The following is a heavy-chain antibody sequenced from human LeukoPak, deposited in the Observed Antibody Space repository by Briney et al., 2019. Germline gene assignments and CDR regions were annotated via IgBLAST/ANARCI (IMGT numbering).Heavy chain of an antibody. J-gene: IGHJ4*02. CDR2: ISSSGSTI. D-gene: IGHD3-22*01. Sequence: GGSLGLSCAASGFTFSSYEMNWVRQAPGKGLEWVSYISSSGSTIYYADSVKGRFTISRDNAKNSLYLRMNSLRAEDTAVYYCARGGRDPTYYYDSSGYYLFDYWGQGTLVTVSS. CDR1: GFTFSSYE. CDR3: ARGGRDPTYYYDSSGYYLFDY. V-gene: IGHV3-48*03.